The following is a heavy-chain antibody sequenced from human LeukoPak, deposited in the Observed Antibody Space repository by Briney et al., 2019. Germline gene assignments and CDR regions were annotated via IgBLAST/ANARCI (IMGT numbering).Heavy chain of an antibody. Sequence: GGSLRFSCSASGFTFRRYAMSWVRQAPGKGLEWVSAVTGSGGSSYYADSVNGRLTVSRDNSKNTVDLQMNSLRVEDTAVYYCAKAASLTGYYFDNWGQGTLVIVSS. D-gene: IGHD3-9*01. CDR3: AKAASLTGYYFDN. V-gene: IGHV3-23*01. CDR1: GFTFRRYA. J-gene: IGHJ4*02. CDR2: VTGSGGSS.